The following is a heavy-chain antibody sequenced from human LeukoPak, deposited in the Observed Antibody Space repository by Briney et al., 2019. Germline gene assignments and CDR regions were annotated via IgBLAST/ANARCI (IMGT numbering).Heavy chain of an antibody. Sequence: GGSLRLSCAASGFTFTSYGMHWVRQAPGKGLEWVAFIRYDGSNIHYADSVKGRFSVSRDNSKLYLQMNSLGLEDMAVYYCAKDLQQRLVSPYHYYMDVWGKGTTVTVSS. CDR1: GFTFTSYG. V-gene: IGHV3-30*02. D-gene: IGHD6-19*01. J-gene: IGHJ6*03. CDR3: AKDLQQRLVSPYHYYMDV. CDR2: IRYDGSNI.